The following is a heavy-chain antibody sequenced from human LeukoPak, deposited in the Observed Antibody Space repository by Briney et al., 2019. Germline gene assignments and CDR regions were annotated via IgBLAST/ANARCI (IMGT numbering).Heavy chain of an antibody. CDR1: GFTLRSYA. CDR2: ISYDAAVK. CDR3: ARDFSTWYSIDY. V-gene: IGHV3-30-3*01. D-gene: IGHD2-15*01. J-gene: IGHJ4*02. Sequence: GGSLRLSCAVSGFTLRSYAIHWVRQAPGKGLQWVAFISYDAAVKYYADSVRGRFTVSRDNSKNTLSLQMNSLRPEDTAVYYCARDFSTWYSIDYWGRGTLVTASS.